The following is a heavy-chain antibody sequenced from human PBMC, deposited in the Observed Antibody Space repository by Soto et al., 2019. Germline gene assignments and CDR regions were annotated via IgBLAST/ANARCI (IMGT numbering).Heavy chain of an antibody. Sequence: GGSLRLSCAASGFTFSSYAMHWVRQAPGKGLEYVSAISSNGGSTYYANSVKGRFTISRDNSKNTLYLQMGSLRAEDMAVYYCAREGYCSSTSCYSFDSWGQGT. J-gene: IGHJ4*02. CDR2: ISSNGGST. D-gene: IGHD2-2*01. CDR1: GFTFSSYA. CDR3: AREGYCSSTSCYSFDS. V-gene: IGHV3-64*01.